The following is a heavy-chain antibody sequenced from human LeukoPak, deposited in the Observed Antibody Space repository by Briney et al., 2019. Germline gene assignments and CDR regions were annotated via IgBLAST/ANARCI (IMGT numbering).Heavy chain of an antibody. J-gene: IGHJ4*02. CDR1: GGSVSSGGYY. CDR2: IYYSGST. V-gene: IGHV4-31*03. Sequence: SXTCXXXGGSVSSGGYYWSWIRQHPGKGLEWIGYIYYSGSTYYNPSLKSRVTISVDTSKNQFSLKLSSVTAADTAVYYCARGLYSNYGGIDYWGQGTLVTVSS. D-gene: IGHD4-11*01. CDR3: ARGLYSNYGGIDY.